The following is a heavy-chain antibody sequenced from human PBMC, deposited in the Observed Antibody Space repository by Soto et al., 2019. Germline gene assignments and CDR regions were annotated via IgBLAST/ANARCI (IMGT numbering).Heavy chain of an antibody. CDR3: ARVAVAGTFGWFDP. J-gene: IGHJ5*02. CDR1: GFTFSSYA. Sequence: VQLVESGGGVVQPGRSLRLSCAASGFTFSSYAMHWVRQAPGKGLEWVANIKQDGSEKYYVDSVKGRFTISRDNAKNSLYLQMNSLRAEDTAVYYCARVAVAGTFGWFDPWGQGTLVTVSS. CDR2: IKQDGSEK. D-gene: IGHD6-19*01. V-gene: IGHV3-7*05.